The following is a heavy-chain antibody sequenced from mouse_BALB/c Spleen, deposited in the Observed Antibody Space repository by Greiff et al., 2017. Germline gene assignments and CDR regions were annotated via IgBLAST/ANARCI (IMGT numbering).Heavy chain of an antibody. CDR3: ARHRNGNYFAY. J-gene: IGHJ3*01. V-gene: IGHV14-3*02. Sequence: VQLQQSGAELVKPGASVKLSCTASGFNIKDTYMHWVKQRPVQGLEWIGRIDPAYGNTKYDPKFQGKATITADTSSITAYLQLSSLTSEDTAVYYCARHRNGNYFAYWGQGTLVTVSA. D-gene: IGHD2-1*01. CDR2: IDPAYGNT. CDR1: GFNIKDTY.